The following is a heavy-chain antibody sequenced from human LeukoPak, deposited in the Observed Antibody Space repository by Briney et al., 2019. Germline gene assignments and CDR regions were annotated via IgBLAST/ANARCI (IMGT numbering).Heavy chain of an antibody. Sequence: ASVKVSCKASAYTFTGYYMHWLSQAPGQRLKWVGWIKAKSGDTHYPQKCQGRVTMTRDTSISTAYMELSRLRSDDTAVYYCARSATFRYFDPHFDYWGQGTLVTVSS. CDR3: ARSATFRYFDPHFDY. CDR1: AYTFTGYY. D-gene: IGHD3-9*01. V-gene: IGHV1-2*02. J-gene: IGHJ4*02. CDR2: IKAKSGDT.